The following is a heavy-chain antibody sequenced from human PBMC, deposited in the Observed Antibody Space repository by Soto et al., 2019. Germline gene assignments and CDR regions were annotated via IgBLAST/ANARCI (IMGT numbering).Heavy chain of an antibody. D-gene: IGHD4-17*01. Sequence: EVQLLESGGGLVQPGGSLRLSCAASGFTFSSYAMSWVRQAPGKGLEWVSAISGSGGSTYYADSVKGRFTISRVNSKNTLYLQMNSLRAEDTAVYYCAKGHDYGDYFDYWGQGTLVTVSS. CDR2: ISGSGGST. J-gene: IGHJ4*02. V-gene: IGHV3-23*01. CDR1: GFTFSSYA. CDR3: AKGHDYGDYFDY.